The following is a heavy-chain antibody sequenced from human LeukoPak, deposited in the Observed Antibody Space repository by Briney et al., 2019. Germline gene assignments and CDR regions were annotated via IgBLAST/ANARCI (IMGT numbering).Heavy chain of an antibody. Sequence: WIRQHPGKGLEWIGYIYYSGSTYYNPSLKSRVTISVDTSKNQFSLKLSSVTAADTAVYYCARGLGYCSSTSCSNAFDIWGQGTMVTVSS. J-gene: IGHJ3*02. CDR2: IYYSGST. CDR3: ARGLGYCSSTSCSNAFDI. D-gene: IGHD2-2*01. V-gene: IGHV4-31*02.